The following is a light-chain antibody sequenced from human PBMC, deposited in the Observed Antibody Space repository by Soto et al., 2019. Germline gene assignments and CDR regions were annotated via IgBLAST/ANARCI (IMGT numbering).Light chain of an antibody. V-gene: IGKV3-11*01. Sequence: EIVLTQSPATLSLSPGERATLSCRASQSVSSYLSWYQQKPGQAPSLLIYDASNRATAIPARFIGSGSWTDFTLTISSLEPEDFSVYYCQQRSNWPPITFGQGTRLEIK. J-gene: IGKJ5*01. CDR2: DAS. CDR3: QQRSNWPPIT. CDR1: QSVSSY.